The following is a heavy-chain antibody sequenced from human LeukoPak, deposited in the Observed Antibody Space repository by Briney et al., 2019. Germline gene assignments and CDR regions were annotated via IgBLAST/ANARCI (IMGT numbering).Heavy chain of an antibody. CDR2: ISPYNGNT. CDR1: GYTFIRYG. J-gene: IGHJ4*02. V-gene: IGHV1-18*01. D-gene: IGHD3-22*01. Sequence: ASVKVSCKASGYTFIRYGITWVRQAPGQGLEWMAWISPYNGNTKYAQKFQGRVTMTRDTSIGTAYMELSRLRSDDTAVYYCTSDTYDSNGALDYWGQGTLVTVSS. CDR3: TSDTYDSNGALDY.